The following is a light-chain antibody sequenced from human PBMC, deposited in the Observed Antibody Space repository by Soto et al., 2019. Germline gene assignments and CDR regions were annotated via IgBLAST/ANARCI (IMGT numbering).Light chain of an antibody. CDR2: DAS. V-gene: IGKV3-20*01. CDR1: QSVSSY. CDR3: QQYGNSRGLT. Sequence: EVVLTQSPGTLSLSPGERATLSCRASQSVSSYLAWYQQKPGQAPRLLIYDASSRATGIPDRFSGSGSGTDFTLTISRLEAEDFAVYYCQQYGNSRGLTFGRGTKV. J-gene: IGKJ4*01.